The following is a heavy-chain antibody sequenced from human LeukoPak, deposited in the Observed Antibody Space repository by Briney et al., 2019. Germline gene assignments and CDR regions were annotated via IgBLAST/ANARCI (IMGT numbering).Heavy chain of an antibody. CDR3: VKEGWVDY. CDR1: GCCFSSYC. J-gene: IGHJ4*02. V-gene: IGHV3-64D*08. CDR2: ISSNGRST. Sequence: AESLTLSCSVSGCCFSSYCMHWVRQAPGKGLEYVSSISSNGRSTYYLDSVTGRFTISRDTSTRTPYHQMTSLLTEDTAVTDFVKEGWVDYWGQGTLVTVSS. D-gene: IGHD1-26*01.